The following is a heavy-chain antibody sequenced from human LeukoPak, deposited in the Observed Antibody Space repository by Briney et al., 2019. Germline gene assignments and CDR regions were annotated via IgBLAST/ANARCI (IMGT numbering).Heavy chain of an antibody. Sequence: SETLSLTCTVSGGSTSTYYWSRIRKPPGKGLEWIGHIYNSGSTNYSPSLKSRVTISVDTSKNQFSLKLTSVTAADTAVYYCARFKRASGWSYFDYWGQGTLVTVSS. J-gene: IGHJ4*02. V-gene: IGHV4-59*01. CDR3: ARFKRASGWSYFDY. CDR2: IYNSGST. CDR1: GGSTSTYY. D-gene: IGHD6-19*01.